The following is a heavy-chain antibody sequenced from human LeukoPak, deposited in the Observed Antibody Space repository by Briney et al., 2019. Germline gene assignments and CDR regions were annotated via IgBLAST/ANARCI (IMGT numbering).Heavy chain of an antibody. CDR2: IYTSGST. CDR3: ASTVRAFEYSSKNNWFDP. Sequence: SETLSLTCTVSGGSISSYYWSWIRQPPGKGLEWIGYIYTSGSTNYNPSLKSRVTISVDTSKNQYSLKLSSVTAADTAVYYCASTVRAFEYSSKNNWFDPWGQGTLVTVSS. D-gene: IGHD6-6*01. J-gene: IGHJ5*02. V-gene: IGHV4-4*09. CDR1: GGSISSYY.